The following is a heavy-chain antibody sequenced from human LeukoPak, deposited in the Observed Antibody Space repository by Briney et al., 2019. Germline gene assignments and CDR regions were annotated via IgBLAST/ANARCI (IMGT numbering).Heavy chain of an antibody. CDR1: GGSISSGGYY. D-gene: IGHD5-18*01. J-gene: IGHJ4*02. CDR2: IYYSGST. V-gene: IGHV4-61*08. CDR3: ARHPRGGFGYSYGPRGDYYFDY. Sequence: PSETLSLTCTVSGGSISSGGYYWSWIRQHPGKGLEWIGYIYYSGSTYYNPSLKSRVTISVDTSKNQFSLKLSSVTAADTAVYYCARHPRGGFGYSYGPRGDYYFDYWGQGTLVTVSS.